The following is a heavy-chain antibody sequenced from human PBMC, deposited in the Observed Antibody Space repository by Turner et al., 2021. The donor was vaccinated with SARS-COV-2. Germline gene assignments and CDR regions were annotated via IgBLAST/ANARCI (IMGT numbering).Heavy chain of an antibody. V-gene: IGHV1-69*01. CDR3: ARARGVDYYDSSGQRFDP. J-gene: IGHJ5*02. CDR2: IIPIVGTA. D-gene: IGHD3-22*01. Sequence: QVQLVQSGAEVKKPGSSVKASCKASGGTFSSYAISWVRQAPGQGLEWRGGIIPIVGTANYAQKFQGRVTITADESTRTAYMELSSLRSEDTAVYYCARARGVDYYDSSGQRFDPWGQGTLVTVSS. CDR1: GGTFSSYA.